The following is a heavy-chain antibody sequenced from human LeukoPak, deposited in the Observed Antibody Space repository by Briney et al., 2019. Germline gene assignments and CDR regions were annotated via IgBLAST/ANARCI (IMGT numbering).Heavy chain of an antibody. V-gene: IGHV5-51*01. J-gene: IGHJ6*02. CDR1: GYSFTSYW. CDR2: IYPGDSDT. Sequence: PGESLKISCKGSGYSFTSYWIGWVRQMPGKGLEWMGIIYPGDSDTRYSPSFQGQVTISAHKSISTAYLQWSSLKASDAAMYYCARDWAYCSSTSCYPYYGMDVWGQGTTVTVSS. CDR3: ARDWAYCSSTSCYPYYGMDV. D-gene: IGHD2-2*01.